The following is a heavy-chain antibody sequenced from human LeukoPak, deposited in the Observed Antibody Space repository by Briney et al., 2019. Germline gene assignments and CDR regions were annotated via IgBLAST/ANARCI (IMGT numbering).Heavy chain of an antibody. V-gene: IGHV4-30-2*01. CDR1: GGSISGGGYS. D-gene: IGHD5-18*01. Sequence: SETLSLTCAVSGGSISGGGYSWSWIRQPPGKGLEWIGYIYHSGGTYYNPSLNSRVTISVNRSLNQFSLNLSSVTAADTAVYYCARYSYGSPFDFWGQGTLVTVSS. CDR3: ARYSYGSPFDF. CDR2: IYHSGGT. J-gene: IGHJ4*02.